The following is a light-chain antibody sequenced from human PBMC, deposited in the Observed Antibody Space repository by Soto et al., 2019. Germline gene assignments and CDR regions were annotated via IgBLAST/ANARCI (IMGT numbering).Light chain of an antibody. Sequence: LTQPASVSGSPGQSITISCTGTSSDVGGYNYVSWYQQHPGKAPKLMIYEVSNRPSGVSNRFSGSKSGNTASLTISGLQAEDEADYYCSSYTSSSTNLVLGNGTKVT. CDR1: SSDVGGYNY. CDR3: SSYTSSSTNLV. V-gene: IGLV2-14*01. CDR2: EVS. J-gene: IGLJ1*01.